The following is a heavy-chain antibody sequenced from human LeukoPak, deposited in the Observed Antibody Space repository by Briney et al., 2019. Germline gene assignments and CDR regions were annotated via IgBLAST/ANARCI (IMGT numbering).Heavy chain of an antibody. V-gene: IGHV4-30-4*08. CDR3: VRERRTGERHYYSSGTLDY. Sequence: SETLSLTCTVSGGSISSGGYYWSWIRQHPGKGLEWIGYIYYSGNTQYNPSLKSRVTTSVDTSKNQYSLELDSVTAADTAVYYCVRERRTGERHYYSSGTLDYWGQGALVTVSS. D-gene: IGHD3-10*01. J-gene: IGHJ4*02. CDR2: IYYSGNT. CDR1: GGSISSGGYY.